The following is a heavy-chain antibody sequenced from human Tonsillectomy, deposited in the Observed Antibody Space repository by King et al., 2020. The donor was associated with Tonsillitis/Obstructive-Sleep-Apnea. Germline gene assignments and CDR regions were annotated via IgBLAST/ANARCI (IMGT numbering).Heavy chain of an antibody. D-gene: IGHD3-16*02. Sequence: VQLVESGAEVKKPGESLKISCKGSGYSFTSYWIGWVRQMPGKGLEWMGIIYPGDSDTRYSPSFQGQGTISADKSISTASLQWSSLKASDTAMYYCARSLSGWSYRLDAFDIWGQGTKVTVSS. V-gene: IGHV5-51*01. CDR2: IYPGDSDT. J-gene: IGHJ3*02. CDR1: GYSFTSYW. CDR3: ARSLSGWSYRLDAFDI.